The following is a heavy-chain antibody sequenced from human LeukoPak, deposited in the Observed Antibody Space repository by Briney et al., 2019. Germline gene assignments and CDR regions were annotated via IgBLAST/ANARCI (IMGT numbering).Heavy chain of an antibody. CDR2: ISGSGGST. CDR3: AKDRAGFYYDNDAFDI. CDR1: EFTFSTYA. D-gene: IGHD3-22*01. J-gene: IGHJ3*02. Sequence: GGSLRLSCAASEFTFSTYAMSWVRQAPGRGLEWVSAISGSGGSTYYADSVKGRFTISRDNSKNTLYLQMNSLRAEDTAVYYCAKDRAGFYYDNDAFDIWGQGTMVTVSS. V-gene: IGHV3-23*01.